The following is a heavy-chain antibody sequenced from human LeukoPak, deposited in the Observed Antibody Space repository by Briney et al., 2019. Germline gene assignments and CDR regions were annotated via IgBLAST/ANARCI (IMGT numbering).Heavy chain of an antibody. Sequence: GGSLRLSCAASGFTFSSYSMNWFRQAPGKGLEWVSYISSSSSTIYYADSVKGRFTISRDNAKNSLYLQMNSLRAEDTAVYYCARAPMTTVTESVDWGQGTLVTVSS. CDR3: ARAPMTTVTESVD. J-gene: IGHJ4*02. V-gene: IGHV3-48*01. CDR1: GFTFSSYS. CDR2: ISSSSSTI. D-gene: IGHD4-17*01.